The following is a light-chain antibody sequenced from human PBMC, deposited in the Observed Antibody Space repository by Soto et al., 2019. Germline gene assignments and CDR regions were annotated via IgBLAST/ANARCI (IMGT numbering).Light chain of an antibody. V-gene: IGLV2-14*01. Sequence: QSALTQPASVSGSPGQSITISCTGTSSDVGGYNYVSWYQQHPGKAPKLMIYEVNNLPPGVSNRFSGSKSGNTASLTISGLQAEDEADYYCSSYTSSSIDYVFGTGTKLTVL. CDR2: EVN. J-gene: IGLJ1*01. CDR1: SSDVGGYNY. CDR3: SSYTSSSIDYV.